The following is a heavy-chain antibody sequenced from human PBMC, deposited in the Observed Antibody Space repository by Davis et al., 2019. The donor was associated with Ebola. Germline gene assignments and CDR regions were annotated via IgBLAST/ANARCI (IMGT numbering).Heavy chain of an antibody. CDR1: GGSFSGYY. D-gene: IGHD3-10*01. V-gene: IGHV4-59*08. CDR3: ARGGIFFGANWFDP. Sequence: SETLSLTCAVYGGSFSGYYWSWIRQPPGKGLEWIGYIYYSGSTNYNPSLKSRVTISVDTSKNQFSLKLNSVTAADTAVYYCARGGIFFGANWFDPWGQGTLVTVSS. CDR2: IYYSGST. J-gene: IGHJ5*02.